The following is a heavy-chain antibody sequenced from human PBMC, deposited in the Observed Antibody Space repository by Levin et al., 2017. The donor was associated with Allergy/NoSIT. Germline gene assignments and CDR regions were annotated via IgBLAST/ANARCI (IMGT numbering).Heavy chain of an antibody. D-gene: IGHD2-15*01. J-gene: IGHJ4*02. CDR2: IKGDGTDK. V-gene: IGHV3-7*01. CDR1: GFTFSSHW. CDR3: ARWDYSGGYSYFGH. Sequence: RPGGSLRLSCAASGFTFSSHWMSWVRQAPGKGLEWVANIKGDGTDKYYVDSVKGRFTISRDNAKSSLYLQMNSLRAEDTAVYFCARWDYSGGYSYFGHWGQGILVTVSS.